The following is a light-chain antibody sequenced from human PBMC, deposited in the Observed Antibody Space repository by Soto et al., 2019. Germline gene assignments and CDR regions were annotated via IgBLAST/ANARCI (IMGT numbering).Light chain of an antibody. J-gene: IGLJ2*01. CDR2: DVS. V-gene: IGLV2-14*01. CDR3: TSYTSSATLE. Sequence: QSALTQPASVSGSPGQPITISCTGTSSDIGQYNYVSWYQQHPGKAPKLMIYDVSNRPSGVPNRFSGSKSGNTASLTIAGLQAEDEADYYCTSYTSSATLEVGGGTKLTVL. CDR1: SSDIGQYNY.